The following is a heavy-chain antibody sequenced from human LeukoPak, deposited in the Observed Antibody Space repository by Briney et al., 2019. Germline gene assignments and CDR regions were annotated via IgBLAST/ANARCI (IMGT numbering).Heavy chain of an antibody. CDR1: GGSISSYY. CDR3: ARLGFDWLLSGDY. J-gene: IGHJ4*02. CDR2: IYYSGST. Sequence: SETLSLTCTVSGGSISSYYWSWIRQPPGKGLEWIGYIYYSGSTNYNPSLKSRVTISVDTSKNQFSLKLSSVTAADTAVYYCARLGFDWLLSGDYWGQGTLVTVSS. D-gene: IGHD3-9*01. V-gene: IGHV4-59*08.